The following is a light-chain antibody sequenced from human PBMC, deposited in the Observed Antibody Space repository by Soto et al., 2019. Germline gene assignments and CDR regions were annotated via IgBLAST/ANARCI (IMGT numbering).Light chain of an antibody. J-gene: IGKJ1*01. Sequence: EIVLTQSPGTLSLSPGERATLSCRASQSVISNYLAWYQQKPGQAPRLLIYGASIRATGIPDRFSGIGSGTDFTLTISRLEPEDFAVYYCQQYGSSPPEKTFGQGTKVDIK. V-gene: IGKV3-20*01. CDR2: GAS. CDR3: QQYGSSPPEKT. CDR1: QSVISNY.